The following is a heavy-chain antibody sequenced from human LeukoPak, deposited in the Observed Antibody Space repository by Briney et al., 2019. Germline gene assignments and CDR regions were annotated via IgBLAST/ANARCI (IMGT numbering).Heavy chain of an antibody. CDR3: ARERAVAGQYDAFDI. Sequence: PGGSLRLSCAASGFTFSSYWMHWVRQAPGKGLVWVSRINSDGSSTSYADSVKGRFTISRDNAKDTLYLQMNSLRAEDTAVYYCARERAVAGQYDAFDIWGQGTMVTVSS. V-gene: IGHV3-74*01. CDR2: INSDGSST. D-gene: IGHD6-19*01. CDR1: GFTFSSYW. J-gene: IGHJ3*02.